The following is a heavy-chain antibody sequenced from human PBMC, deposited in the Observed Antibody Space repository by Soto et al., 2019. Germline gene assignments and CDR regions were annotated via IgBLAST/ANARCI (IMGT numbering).Heavy chain of an antibody. CDR2: INAGNGNT. Sequence: QVQLVQSGAEVKKPGASVKVSCKASGYTFTSYAMHWVRQAPGQRLEWMGWINAGNGNTKYSQKFQGRVTITRDTSASTAYMELSSLRSEDTAVYYCARDFSYPFWVGSRTWGYYYYYMDVWGKGTTVTVSS. J-gene: IGHJ6*03. CDR3: ARDFSYPFWVGSRTWGYYYYYMDV. CDR1: GYTFTSYA. V-gene: IGHV1-3*01. D-gene: IGHD6-13*01.